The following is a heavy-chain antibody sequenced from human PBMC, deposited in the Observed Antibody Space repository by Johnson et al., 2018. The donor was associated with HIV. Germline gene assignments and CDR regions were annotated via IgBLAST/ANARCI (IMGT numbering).Heavy chain of an antibody. CDR3: ARYEAVAPGSAFDI. V-gene: IGHV3-30*03. CDR2: ISYGGST. D-gene: IGHD6-19*01. CDR1: GLSFSNFG. Sequence: QVQLVESGGGVVQPGKSLTLSCVGSGLSFSNFGIHWVRQAPGKGPECVAVISYGGSTGYADSVKGRFTISRDNAKNSLYLQMNSLRAEDTALYYCARYEAVAPGSAFDIWGQGTMVTVSS. J-gene: IGHJ3*02.